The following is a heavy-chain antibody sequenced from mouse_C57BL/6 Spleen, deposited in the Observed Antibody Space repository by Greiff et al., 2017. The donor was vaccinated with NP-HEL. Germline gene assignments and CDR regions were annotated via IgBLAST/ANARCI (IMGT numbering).Heavy chain of an antibody. CDR2: IDPSDSYT. D-gene: IGHD3-2*02. CDR1: GYTFTSYW. Sequence: QVQLKQPGAELVMPGASVKLSCKASGYTFTSYWMHWVKQRPGQGLEWIGEIDPSDSYTNYNQKFKGKSTLTVDKSSSTAYMQLSSLTSEDSAVYYCASGAGYGVDYWGQGTTLTVSS. CDR3: ASGAGYGVDY. J-gene: IGHJ2*01. V-gene: IGHV1-69*01.